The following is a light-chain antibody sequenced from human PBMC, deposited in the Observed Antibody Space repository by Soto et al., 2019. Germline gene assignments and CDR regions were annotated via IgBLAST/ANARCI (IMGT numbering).Light chain of an antibody. V-gene: IGKV3-20*01. CDR2: AAS. CDR1: QSVTSNY. J-gene: IGKJ1*01. CDR3: HQYGSSITWT. Sequence: EVVLTQSPGTVSLSPGERATLSCRASQSVTSNYLAWYQQKPGQAPRLLIYAASRRATGIPDRFSGSGSGPDFTLSISRLEPEDFAVYYCHQYGSSITWTFGQGTKVEIK.